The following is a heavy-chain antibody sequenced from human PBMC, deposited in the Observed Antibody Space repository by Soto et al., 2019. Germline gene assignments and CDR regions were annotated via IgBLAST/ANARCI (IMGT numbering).Heavy chain of an antibody. CDR1: GYTLTSYG. D-gene: IGHD6-13*01. CDR3: SRGKQQLTGP. Sequence: QVQLVQSGAVMKKPGASVKVSCKASGYTLTSYGISWGRHAPGQGLEWLGWITPFNGKANYAQTLQGRVTMTTDTSTSTAYMELRSLRSDDTAVYYCSRGKQQLTGPWGQGTLVTVSS. V-gene: IGHV1-18*01. J-gene: IGHJ5*02. CDR2: ITPFNGKA.